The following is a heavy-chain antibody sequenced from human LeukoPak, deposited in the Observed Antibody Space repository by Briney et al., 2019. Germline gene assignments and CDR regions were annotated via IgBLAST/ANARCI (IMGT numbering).Heavy chain of an antibody. CDR1: GGSFSGYY. CDR3: ARGPTDYDSSGYYLGGFDY. V-gene: IGHV4-34*01. Sequence: SETLSLTCAVYGGSFSGYYWSWIRQPPGKGLEWIGEINHSGSTNYDPSLKSRVTISVDTSKNQFSLKLSSVTAADTAVYYCARGPTDYDSSGYYLGGFDYWGQGTLVTVSS. D-gene: IGHD3-22*01. J-gene: IGHJ4*02. CDR2: INHSGST.